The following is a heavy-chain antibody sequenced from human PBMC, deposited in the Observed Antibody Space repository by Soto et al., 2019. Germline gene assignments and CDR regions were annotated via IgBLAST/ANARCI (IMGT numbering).Heavy chain of an antibody. D-gene: IGHD3-10*01. V-gene: IGHV4-39*01. CDR3: ARRYGWLYFDY. J-gene: IGHJ4*02. Sequence: SETLSLTCTVSGDSVSTNSYSWGWIRHSPGKGLEWIGYIYYSGSTYYNPSLKSRVTISVDTSKNQFSLKLSSVTAADTALYYCARRYGWLYFDYWGQGSLVTVSS. CDR2: IYYSGST. CDR1: GDSVSTNSYS.